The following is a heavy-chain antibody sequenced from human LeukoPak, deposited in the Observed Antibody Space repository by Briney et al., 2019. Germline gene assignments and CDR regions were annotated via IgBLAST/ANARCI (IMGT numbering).Heavy chain of an antibody. J-gene: IGHJ5*02. CDR3: ARGLDVVVPADIGSWFDP. D-gene: IGHD2-2*01. V-gene: IGHV4-34*01. CDR2: INHSGST. CDR1: GGSFSGYY. Sequence: PSETLSLTCAVYGGSFSGYYWSWIRQPPGKGLEWIGEINHSGSTNYNPSLKSRVTTSVDTSKNQFSLKLSSVTAADTAVYYCARGLDVVVPADIGSWFDPWGQGTLVTVSS.